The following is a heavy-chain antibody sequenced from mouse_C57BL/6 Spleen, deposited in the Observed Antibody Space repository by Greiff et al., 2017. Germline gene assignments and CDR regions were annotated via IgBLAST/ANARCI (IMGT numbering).Heavy chain of an antibody. J-gene: IGHJ2*01. V-gene: IGHV1-72*01. CDR3: AREGPSYFDY. CDR1: GYTFTSYW. Sequence: QVQLQQPGAELVKPGASVKLSCKASGYTFTSYWMPWVKQRPGRGLEWIGRIGPNSGGTKYNEKLKSKATLTVDKPSSTAYMQLSSLTSEDSAGYYCAREGPSYFDYWGQGTTLTVSS. CDR2: IGPNSGGT.